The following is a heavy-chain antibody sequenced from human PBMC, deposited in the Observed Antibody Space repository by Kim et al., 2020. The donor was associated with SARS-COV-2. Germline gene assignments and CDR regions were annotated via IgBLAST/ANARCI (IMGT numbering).Heavy chain of an antibody. Sequence: YNPSLKSRVTISVDTSKNQFSLKLSSVTAADTAVYYCARGQYYYGSGSYHWGQGTLVTVSS. D-gene: IGHD3-10*01. J-gene: IGHJ5*02. CDR3: ARGQYYYGSGSYH. V-gene: IGHV4-34*01.